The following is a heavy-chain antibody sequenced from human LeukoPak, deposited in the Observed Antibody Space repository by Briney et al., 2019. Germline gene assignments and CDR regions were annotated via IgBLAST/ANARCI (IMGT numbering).Heavy chain of an antibody. Sequence: SETLSLTCTVSGGSISSYYWSWIRQPPGKGLEWIGYIYYSGSTNYNPSLKSRVTISVDTSKNQFSLKLSSVTAADTAVYYCASSNSSSWYGVFDYWGQGTLVTVSS. CDR3: ASSNSSSWYGVFDY. CDR1: GGSISSYY. J-gene: IGHJ4*02. V-gene: IGHV4-59*08. D-gene: IGHD6-13*01. CDR2: IYYSGST.